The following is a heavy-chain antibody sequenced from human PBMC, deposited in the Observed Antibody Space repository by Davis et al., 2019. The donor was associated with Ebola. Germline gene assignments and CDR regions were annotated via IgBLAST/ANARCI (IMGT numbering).Heavy chain of an antibody. Sequence: LRLSCTVSGGSISSRSYYWGWIRQPPGKGLEWIGSIYYSGSTYYNPSLKSRVTISVDTSKNQFSLKLSSVTAADTAVYYCARLSGRYSGYDYRREGPYYYYYGMDVWGQGTTVTVSS. CDR1: GGSISSRSYY. V-gene: IGHV4-39*01. J-gene: IGHJ6*02. D-gene: IGHD5-12*01. CDR2: IYYSGST. CDR3: ARLSGRYSGYDYRREGPYYYYYGMDV.